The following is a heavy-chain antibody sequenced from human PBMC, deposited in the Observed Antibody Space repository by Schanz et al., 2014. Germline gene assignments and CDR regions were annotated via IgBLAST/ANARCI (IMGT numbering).Heavy chain of an antibody. V-gene: IGHV3-74*02. J-gene: IGHJ4*02. D-gene: IGHD6-13*01. CDR2: IQSDGSIT. Sequence: EVQLVESGGGLVQPGGSLRLSCAASGFTFSSYWMHWVRQAPGKGLVWVSRIQSDGSITTYADSVKGRFAISRDNAKNTLYLQMNSLRAEDTAVYYCAIAAADTFGYWGQGTLVTVSS. CDR1: GFTFSSYW. CDR3: AIAAADTFGY.